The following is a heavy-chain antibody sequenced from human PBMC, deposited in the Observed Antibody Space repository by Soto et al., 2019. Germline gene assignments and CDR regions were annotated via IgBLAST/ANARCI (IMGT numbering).Heavy chain of an antibody. J-gene: IGHJ3*02. V-gene: IGHV1-3*04. CDR1: GYTFISYA. CDR2: INTGNGNT. Sequence: QVQLVQSGAEVKTPGASVRVSCKGSGYTFISYAIHWVRQAPGQRLEWMGWINTGNGNTKYSQMFQGRFTINRDTSASTAYMELSSLKSEDTALYYCARRVGRAFDMWGQGTMVTVSS. CDR3: ARRVGRAFDM.